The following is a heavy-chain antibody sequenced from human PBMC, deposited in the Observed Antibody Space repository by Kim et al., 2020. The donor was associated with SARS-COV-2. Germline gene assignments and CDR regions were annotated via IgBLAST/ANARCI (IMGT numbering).Heavy chain of an antibody. CDR2: TT. D-gene: IGHD1-20*01. J-gene: IGHJ4*02. V-gene: IGHV3-53*04. CDR3: ARNLVTGHDDF. Sequence: TTYYADSVKGRFTISRPNSKNTVYLQMNSLRAEDTAVYFCARNLVTGHDDFWGQGTLVTVSS.